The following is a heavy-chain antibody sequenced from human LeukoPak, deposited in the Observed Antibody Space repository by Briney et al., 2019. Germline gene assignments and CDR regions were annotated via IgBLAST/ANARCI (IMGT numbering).Heavy chain of an antibody. J-gene: IGHJ4*02. D-gene: IGHD3-22*01. CDR3: ANSRKYYDSSGYYYGGFDY. Sequence: GGSLRLSCAASGFTFSTYAMSWVRQAPGKGLEWVSAISGSGGSTYYADSVKGRFTITRDNSKNTLYLQMNSLRAEDTAVYYCANSRKYYDSSGYYYGGFDYWGQGTLVTVSS. CDR1: GFTFSTYA. V-gene: IGHV3-23*01. CDR2: ISGSGGST.